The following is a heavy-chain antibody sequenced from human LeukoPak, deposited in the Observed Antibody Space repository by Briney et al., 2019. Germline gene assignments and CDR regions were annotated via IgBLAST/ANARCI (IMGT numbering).Heavy chain of an antibody. Sequence: GGSLRLPCAASGFTFSSYAMSWVRQAPGKGLEWVSAISGSGGSTYYADSVKGRFTISRDNSKNTLYLQMNSLRAEDTAVYYCATHPYSSSPGDIWGQGTMVTVSS. D-gene: IGHD6-6*01. CDR2: ISGSGGST. J-gene: IGHJ3*02. V-gene: IGHV3-23*01. CDR3: ATHPYSSSPGDI. CDR1: GFTFSSYA.